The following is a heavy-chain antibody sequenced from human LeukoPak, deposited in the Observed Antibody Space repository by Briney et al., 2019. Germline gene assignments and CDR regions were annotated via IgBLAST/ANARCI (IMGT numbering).Heavy chain of an antibody. CDR3: ARDAWRGYSYGPIDY. CDR2: INAGNGNT. Sequence: ASVKVSCKASGYTFTSYAMHWVRQAPGQRLEWMGWINAGNGNTKYSQKFQGRVTITRDTSASTAYMELSGLRSEDTAVYYCARDAWRGYSYGPIDYWGQGTLVTVSS. V-gene: IGHV1-3*01. J-gene: IGHJ4*02. D-gene: IGHD5-18*01. CDR1: GYTFTSYA.